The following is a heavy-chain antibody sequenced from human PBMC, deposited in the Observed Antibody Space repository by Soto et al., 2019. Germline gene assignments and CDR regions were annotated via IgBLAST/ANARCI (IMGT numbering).Heavy chain of an antibody. V-gene: IGHV1-69*12. CDR2: IIPIFGTA. Sequence: QVQLVQSGAEVKKPGSSVKVSCKASGGTFSSYAISWVRQAPGQGLEWMGGIIPIFGTANYAQKFQGRVTITADESTSTAYMEPSSLRSEDTAVYYCARPYCSGGSCYPYFRYWGQGTLVTVSS. D-gene: IGHD2-15*01. CDR3: ARPYCSGGSCYPYFRY. J-gene: IGHJ4*02. CDR1: GGTFSSYA.